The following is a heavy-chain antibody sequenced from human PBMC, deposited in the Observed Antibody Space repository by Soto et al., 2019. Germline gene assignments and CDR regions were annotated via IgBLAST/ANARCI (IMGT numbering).Heavy chain of an antibody. Sequence: QVQLVESGGGVVQPGRSLRLSCAASGFTFSSYAMHWVRQAPGKGLEWVAVISYDGSNKYYADSVKGRFTISRDNSKNTLYLQMNSLRAEDTAVYYCARDPGYCSSTSCYILGDYYYYGMDVW. V-gene: IGHV3-30-3*01. CDR2: ISYDGSNK. D-gene: IGHD2-2*02. CDR3: ARDPGYCSSTSCYILGDYYYYGMDV. J-gene: IGHJ6*01. CDR1: GFTFSSYA.